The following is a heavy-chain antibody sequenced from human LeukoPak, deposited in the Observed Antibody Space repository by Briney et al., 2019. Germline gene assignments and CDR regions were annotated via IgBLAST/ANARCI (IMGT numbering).Heavy chain of an antibody. CDR2: IYTSGST. V-gene: IGHV4-61*02. Sequence: PSQTLSLTCTVSGGSISSGSYYWSWIRQPAGKGLEWIGRIYTSGSTNYNPSLKSRVAISVDTSKNQFSLKLSSVTAADTAVYYCASLNSGSEGDSNYWGQGTLVTVSS. J-gene: IGHJ4*02. CDR1: GGSISSGSYY. CDR3: ASLNSGSEGDSNY. D-gene: IGHD1-26*01.